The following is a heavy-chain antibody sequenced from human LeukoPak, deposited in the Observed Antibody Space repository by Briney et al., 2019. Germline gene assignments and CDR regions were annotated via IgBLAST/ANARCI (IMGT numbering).Heavy chain of an antibody. CDR3: AKGGVVEMATITAYYYMDV. D-gene: IGHD5-24*01. J-gene: IGHJ6*03. Sequence: GGSLRLSCAASGFTFSSYAMSWVRQAPGRGLEWVSAISGSGDSTYYADSVKGRFTISRDNSKNTLYLQMNSLRPEDTAVYYCAKGGVVEMATITAYYYMDVWGKGTTVTVSS. CDR2: ISGSGDST. CDR1: GFTFSSYA. V-gene: IGHV3-23*01.